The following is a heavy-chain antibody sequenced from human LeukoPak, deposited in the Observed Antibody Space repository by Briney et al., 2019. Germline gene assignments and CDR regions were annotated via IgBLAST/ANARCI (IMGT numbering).Heavy chain of an antibody. CDR2: INPNSGGT. J-gene: IGHJ4*02. V-gene: IGHV1-2*02. Sequence: ASLKVSCKSSGYTFTGYYVHWVRQAPGQGLGWMGWINPNSGGTHYAQKFQGRVTMTRDTSISTAYMELTSLTSDDTAVYYCARGSSSSWYKYYFDYWGQGTLVTVSS. D-gene: IGHD6-13*01. CDR3: ARGSSSSWYKYYFDY. CDR1: GYTFTGYY.